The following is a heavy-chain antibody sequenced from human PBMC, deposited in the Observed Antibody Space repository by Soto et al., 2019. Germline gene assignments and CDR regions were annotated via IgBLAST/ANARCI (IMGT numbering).Heavy chain of an antibody. V-gene: IGHV3-23*01. D-gene: IGHD3-16*02. CDR3: AKRLSYYFDS. CDR1: GVHFSLYL. J-gene: IGHJ4*01. Sequence: PGGSLRLSCAASGVHFSLYLMSWVRQAPGKELEWVSLINHNSGYAYYADSVKGRFTISRDNSKNTLYLQMNSLRAEDTAVYYCAKRLSYYFDSWGHGTLVTVSS. CDR2: INHNSGYA.